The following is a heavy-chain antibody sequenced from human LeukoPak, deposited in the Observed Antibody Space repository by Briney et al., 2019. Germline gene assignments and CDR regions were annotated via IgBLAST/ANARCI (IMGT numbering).Heavy chain of an antibody. CDR1: GFTFSSYS. CDR3: ARDLIVGATSFDY. Sequence: GGSLRLSCAASGFTFSSYSMNWVRQAPGKGLEWVSSISSSSSYIYYADSVKGRFTISRDNAKNSLYLQMNSLRAEDTAVYYCARDLIVGATSFDYWGQGTLDTVSS. D-gene: IGHD1-26*01. V-gene: IGHV3-21*01. CDR2: ISSSSSYI. J-gene: IGHJ4*02.